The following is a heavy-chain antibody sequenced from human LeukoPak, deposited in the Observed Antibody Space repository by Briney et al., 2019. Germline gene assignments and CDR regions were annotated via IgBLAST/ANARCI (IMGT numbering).Heavy chain of an antibody. D-gene: IGHD5-24*01. CDR2: ISDSGDT. CDR1: GFTFSRFA. V-gene: IGHV3-23*01. Sequence: PGGSLRLSCAASGFTFSRFAMNWVRQAPGKGLEWVSGISDSGDTYYGDSVKGRFTISRDNSRNTLYLQMDSLRADDTAVYYCARATRNGYDYWGQGTLVAVSS. J-gene: IGHJ4*02. CDR3: ARATRNGYDY.